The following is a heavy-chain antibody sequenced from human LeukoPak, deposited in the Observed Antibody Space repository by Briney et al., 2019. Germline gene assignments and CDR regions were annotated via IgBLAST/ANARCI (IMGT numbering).Heavy chain of an antibody. D-gene: IGHD3-10*01. J-gene: IGHJ6*03. V-gene: IGHV4-59*01. CDR2: IYYSGST. Sequence: PSETLSLTCTVSGGSISSYYWSWIRQPPGKGLEWIGYIYYSGSTNYNPSLKSRVTISVDTSKNQFSLKLSSVTAADTAVYCCARGRSSMVRGYYYYYMDVWGKGTTVTISS. CDR3: ARGRSSMVRGYYYYYMDV. CDR1: GGSISSYY.